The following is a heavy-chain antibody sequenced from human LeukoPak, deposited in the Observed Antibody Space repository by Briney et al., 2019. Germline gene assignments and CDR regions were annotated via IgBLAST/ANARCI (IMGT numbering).Heavy chain of an antibody. CDR3: ARVGIAAAGPSWEKDY. D-gene: IGHD6-13*01. CDR1: GYTFTSYG. Sequence: GASVKVSCKXSGYTFTSYGISWVRQAPGQGLEWMGWISAYNGNTNYSQKLQGRVTMTTDTSTSTAYMELRSLRSDDTAVYYCARVGIAAAGPSWEKDYWDQGTLVTVSS. V-gene: IGHV1-18*01. J-gene: IGHJ4*02. CDR2: ISAYNGNT.